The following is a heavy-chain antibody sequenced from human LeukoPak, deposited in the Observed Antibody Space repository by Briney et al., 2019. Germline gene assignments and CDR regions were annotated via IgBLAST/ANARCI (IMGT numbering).Heavy chain of an antibody. Sequence: GGSLRLSCAASGFTFSNYWMSWVRQAPGEGGGWVANIEQDGGDKNYVDSVKGRFTISRDNARNSLYLQMNSLRAEDTAVYYCARDRGYSTFDYWGQGTLVTVSS. CDR3: ARDRGYSTFDY. CDR1: GFTFSNYW. J-gene: IGHJ4*02. CDR2: IEQDGGDK. V-gene: IGHV3-7*01. D-gene: IGHD4-23*01.